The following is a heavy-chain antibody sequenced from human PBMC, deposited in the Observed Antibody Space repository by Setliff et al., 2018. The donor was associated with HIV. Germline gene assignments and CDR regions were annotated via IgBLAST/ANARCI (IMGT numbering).Heavy chain of an antibody. CDR1: GYTFTTYA. CDR2: INAGNGNT. J-gene: IGHJ4*02. Sequence: GASVKVSCKASGYTFTTYAMHWVRQAPGQRLEWMGWINAGNGNTKYSQKFQGRVTITRDTSAGTAYMELSSLRSDDTAVYFCARGWIYYDSRSYSRYWGYFDYWGQGTLVTVSS. V-gene: IGHV1-3*01. CDR3: ARGWIYYDSRSYSRYWGYFDY. D-gene: IGHD3-22*01.